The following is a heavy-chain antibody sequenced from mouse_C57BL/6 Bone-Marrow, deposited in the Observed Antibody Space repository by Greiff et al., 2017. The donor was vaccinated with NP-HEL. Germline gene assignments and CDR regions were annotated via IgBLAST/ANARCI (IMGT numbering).Heavy chain of an antibody. CDR2: IYPGDGDT. V-gene: IGHV1-80*01. D-gene: IGHD2-5*01. CDR3: ARYSNYHIGYAMDY. Sequence: VKLMESGAELVKPGASVKISCKASGYAFSSYWMNWVKQRPGKGLEWIGQIYPGDGDTNYNGKFKGKATLTADKSSSTAYMQLSSLTSEDSAVYFCARYSNYHIGYAMDYWGQGTSVTVSS. CDR1: GYAFSSYW. J-gene: IGHJ4*01.